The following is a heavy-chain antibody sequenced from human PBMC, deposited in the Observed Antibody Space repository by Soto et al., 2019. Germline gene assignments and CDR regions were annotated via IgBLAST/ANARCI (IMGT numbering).Heavy chain of an antibody. D-gene: IGHD6-6*01. CDR2: IYTSGST. CDR3: ARGGAGSSSSSRTSGKNWFDP. Sequence: SETLSLTCTVSGGSISSYYWSWIRQPAGKGLEWIGRIYTSGSTNYNPSLKSRVTMSVDTSKNQFSLKLSSVTAADTAVYYCARGGAGSSSSSRTSGKNWFDPWGQGTLVTVS. J-gene: IGHJ5*02. V-gene: IGHV4-4*07. CDR1: GGSISSYY.